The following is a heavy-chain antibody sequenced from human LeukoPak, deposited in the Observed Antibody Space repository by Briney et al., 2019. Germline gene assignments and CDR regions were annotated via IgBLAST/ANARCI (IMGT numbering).Heavy chain of an antibody. Sequence: ASVKVSCKASGYTFTGYYMHWVRQAPGQELEWMGWISAYNGNTNYAQKLQGRVTMTTDTSTSTAYMELRSLRSDDTAVYYCARVGGCGTSCYIDYWGQGTLVTVSS. CDR1: GYTFTGYY. CDR2: ISAYNGNT. CDR3: ARVGGCGTSCYIDY. J-gene: IGHJ4*02. V-gene: IGHV1-18*04. D-gene: IGHD2-2*02.